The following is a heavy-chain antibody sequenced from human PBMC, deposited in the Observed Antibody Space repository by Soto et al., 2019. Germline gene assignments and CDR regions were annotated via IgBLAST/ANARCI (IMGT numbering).Heavy chain of an antibody. CDR2: ISAYNGNT. CDR1: GYTFTSYG. D-gene: IGHD3-10*01. CDR3: ARDSLGFGDGPNYFDY. J-gene: IGHJ4*02. Sequence: ASVKVSCKASGYTFTSYGISWVRQAPGQGLEWMGWISAYNGNTNYAQKLQGRGTMTTDTSPSTAYMELRSLRSDDTAVYYCARDSLGFGDGPNYFDYWGQGTLVTVSS. V-gene: IGHV1-18*01.